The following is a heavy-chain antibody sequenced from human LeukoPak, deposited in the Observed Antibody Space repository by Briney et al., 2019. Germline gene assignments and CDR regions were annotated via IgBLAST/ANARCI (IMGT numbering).Heavy chain of an antibody. D-gene: IGHD6-19*01. CDR3: ARPAVAGLRAGGYDY. V-gene: IGHV3-74*01. CDR2: ISSDGSII. Sequence: GGSLRLSCAASGFSFSSYWMHWVRQAPGKGLVWVSRISSDGSIINYADSVKGRFTISRDNAKDTLYLESNSLRAEDTAVYYCARPAVAGLRAGGYDYWGQGTLVTVSS. J-gene: IGHJ4*02. CDR1: GFSFSSYW.